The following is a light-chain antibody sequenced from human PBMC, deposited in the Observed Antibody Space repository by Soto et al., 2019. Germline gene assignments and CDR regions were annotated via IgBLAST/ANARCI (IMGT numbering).Light chain of an antibody. CDR3: QSYDSSLSGYV. CDR2: GNS. V-gene: IGLV1-40*01. Sequence: QSVLTQPPSVSGAPGQRVTISCTGSSSNIGAGYDVHWYQQLPGTAPKLLIYGNSNRPSGVPDRFSGSKSGTSASLAITGLQAKDEADYYCQSYDSSLSGYVFGTGPKLTVL. J-gene: IGLJ1*01. CDR1: SSNIGAGYD.